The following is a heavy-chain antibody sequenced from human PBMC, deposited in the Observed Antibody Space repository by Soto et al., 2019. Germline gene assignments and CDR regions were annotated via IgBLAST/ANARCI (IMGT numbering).Heavy chain of an antibody. CDR3: AKDRRYYDFWSGYFDP. CDR2: ISGSGGST. J-gene: IGHJ5*02. Sequence: SLRLSRAASGFTFSSYAMSWVRQAPGKGLEWVSAISGSGGSTYYADSVKGRLTISRDNSKNTLYLQMNSLRAEDTAVYYCAKDRRYYDFWSGYFDPWGQGTLVTVYS. CDR1: GFTFSSYA. D-gene: IGHD3-3*01. V-gene: IGHV3-23*01.